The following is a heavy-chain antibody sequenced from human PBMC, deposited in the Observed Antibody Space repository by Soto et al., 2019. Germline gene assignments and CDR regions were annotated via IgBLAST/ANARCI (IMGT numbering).Heavy chain of an antibody. CDR3: ARDGYYDSSGPTDY. V-gene: IGHV1-69*13. CDR2: VIPIFGTA. D-gene: IGHD3-22*01. CDR1: GGTFSSYA. Sequence: SVKVSCKASGGTFSSYAISWVRQAPGQGLEWMGGVIPIFGTANYAQKFQGRVTITADESTSTAYMELSSLRSEDTAVYYCARDGYYDSSGPTDYWGQGTLVTVSS. J-gene: IGHJ4*02.